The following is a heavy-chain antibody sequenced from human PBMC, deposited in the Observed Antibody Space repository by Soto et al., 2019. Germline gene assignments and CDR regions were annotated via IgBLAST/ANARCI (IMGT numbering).Heavy chain of an antibody. CDR3: ARLGSSDGMDV. CDR2: IDPSDSYS. J-gene: IGHJ6*02. Sequence: GESLKISCKGPGYSFTSYWISWVRQMPGKGLEWMGRIDPSDSYSNYSPSLQGHVTISTDKSISTAYLQWSSLKASDTAMYYCARLGSSDGMDVWGQGTTVTVSS. D-gene: IGHD3-16*01. CDR1: GYSFTSYW. V-gene: IGHV5-10-1*01.